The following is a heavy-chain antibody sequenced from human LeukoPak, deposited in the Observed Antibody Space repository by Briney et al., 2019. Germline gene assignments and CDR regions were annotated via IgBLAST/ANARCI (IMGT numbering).Heavy chain of an antibody. J-gene: IGHJ4*02. CDR3: ARAEGNWNYGSYFDY. D-gene: IGHD1-7*01. CDR2: IYHSGST. Sequence: SQTLSLTCAVSGGSLSSGGYSWSWIRQPPGKGLEWIGYIYHSGSTYYNPSLKSRVTISVDRSKNQFSLKLSSVTAADTAVYYCARAEGNWNYGSYFDYWGQGTLVTVSS. V-gene: IGHV4-30-2*01. CDR1: GGSLSSGGYS.